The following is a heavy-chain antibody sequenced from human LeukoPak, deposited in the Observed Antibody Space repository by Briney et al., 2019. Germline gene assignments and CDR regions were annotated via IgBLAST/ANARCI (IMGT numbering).Heavy chain of an antibody. Sequence: SETLSLTCTVSGVSINGYFWSWLRQPAGKGLEWIGRILTNGNTDYNPSLNSRVTMSMDTSRNQFSLKLRSVSAADTAVYYCARSARVEPGTGYYFDSWGRGTLVTVSS. J-gene: IGHJ4*02. CDR3: ARSARVEPGTGYYFDS. CDR1: GVSINGYF. V-gene: IGHV4-4*07. CDR2: ILTNGNT. D-gene: IGHD2-15*01.